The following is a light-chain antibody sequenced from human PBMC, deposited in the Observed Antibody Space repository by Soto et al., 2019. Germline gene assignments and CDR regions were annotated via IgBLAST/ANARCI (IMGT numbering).Light chain of an antibody. CDR3: QQYNNLYT. Sequence: DIQMTQSPSTLSASVGDRVTITCRASQSISSWLAWYQQKPGKAPNLLIYNASSLESGGPSRFSGSGSGTDFILTISGLQPDVFATYYCQQYNNLYTFGQGTKLEIK. CDR1: QSISSW. CDR2: NAS. V-gene: IGKV1-5*03. J-gene: IGKJ2*01.